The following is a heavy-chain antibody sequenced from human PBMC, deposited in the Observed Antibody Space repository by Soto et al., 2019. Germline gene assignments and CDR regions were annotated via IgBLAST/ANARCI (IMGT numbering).Heavy chain of an antibody. CDR3: ARSVDIVGTVDY. D-gene: IGHD5-12*01. CDR2: ISYDGSNK. CDR1: GFTFSSYA. V-gene: IGHV3-30-3*01. J-gene: IGHJ4*02. Sequence: QVQLVESGGGVVQPGRSLRLSCAASGFTFSSYAMHWVRQAPGKGLEWVAVISYDGSNKYYADSVKGRFTISRDNSKNTLYLQMNSLRAEDTAVYYCARSVDIVGTVDYWGQGTLVTVSS.